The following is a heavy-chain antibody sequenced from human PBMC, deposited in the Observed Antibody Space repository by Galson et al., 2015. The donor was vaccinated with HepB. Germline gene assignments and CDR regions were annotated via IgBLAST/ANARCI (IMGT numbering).Heavy chain of an antibody. CDR2: INAGNGNT. D-gene: IGHD3-10*01. Sequence: SVKVSCKASGYTFTSYAMHWVRQAPGQRLEWMGWINAGNGNTKYSQKFQGRVTITRDTSASTAYMELSSLRSEDTAVYYCASQGPWFGELLNYRGQGTLVTVSS. J-gene: IGHJ4*02. CDR3: ASQGPWFGELLNY. CDR1: GYTFTSYA. V-gene: IGHV1-3*01.